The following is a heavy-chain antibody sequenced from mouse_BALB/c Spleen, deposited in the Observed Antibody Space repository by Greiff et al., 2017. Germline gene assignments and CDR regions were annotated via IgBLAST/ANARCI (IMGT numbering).Heavy chain of an antibody. V-gene: IGHV5-4*02. J-gene: IGHJ4*01. CDR1: GFTFSDYY. CDR3: ARGPYYRYDGYAMDY. CDR2: ISDGGSYT. Sequence: EVKLEESGGGLVKPGGSLKLSCAASGFTFSDYYMYWVRQTPEKRLEWVATISDGGSYTYYPDSVKGRFTISRDNAKNNLYLQMSSLKSEDTAMYYCARGPYYRYDGYAMDYWGQGTSVTVSS. D-gene: IGHD2-14*01.